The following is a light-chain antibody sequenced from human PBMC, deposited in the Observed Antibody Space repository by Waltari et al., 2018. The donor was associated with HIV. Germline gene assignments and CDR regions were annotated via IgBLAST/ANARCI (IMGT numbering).Light chain of an antibody. CDR3: SSYTSRSTLV. V-gene: IGLV2-14*01. Sequence: QSALTQPASVSGSPGQSLPISCTGTSSDVGGYNYVSWYRQPPGTAPKLMIYDVTYQPSGVSNRCSGSKSGNTASLTISALQAEDEADYYCSSYTSRSTLVFGGGTKLTVL. CDR1: SSDVGGYNY. CDR2: DVT. J-gene: IGLJ3*02.